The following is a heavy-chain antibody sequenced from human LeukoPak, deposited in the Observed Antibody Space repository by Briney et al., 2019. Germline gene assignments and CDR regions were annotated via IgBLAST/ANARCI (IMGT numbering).Heavy chain of an antibody. Sequence: ASVKVSCKASGGTSSSYVISWVRQAPGQGLEWMGRIIPILGAPNYAQKFQGRVTITADESTGTAYMELRSLRSEDTAVYYCARGALTPGPIAVETTHFDYWGQGTPVAVSS. J-gene: IGHJ4*02. D-gene: IGHD6-19*01. CDR1: GGTSSSYV. CDR3: ARGALTPGPIAVETTHFDY. CDR2: IIPILGAP. V-gene: IGHV1-69*13.